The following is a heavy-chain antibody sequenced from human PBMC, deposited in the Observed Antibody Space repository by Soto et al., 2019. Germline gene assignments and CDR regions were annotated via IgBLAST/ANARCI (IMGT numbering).Heavy chain of an antibody. CDR2: ISAYNGNT. CDR3: ARVGIAAAGYYYGMDV. J-gene: IGHJ6*02. CDR1: GYTFTSYG. D-gene: IGHD6-13*01. V-gene: IGHV1-18*01. Sequence: QVQLVQSGAEVKKPGASVKVSCKASGYTFTSYGISWVRQAPGQGLEWMGWISAYNGNTNYAQKLQGRVTMTTDTXTXXAYMELRSLSSDDTAVYYCARVGIAAAGYYYGMDVWGQGTTVTVSS.